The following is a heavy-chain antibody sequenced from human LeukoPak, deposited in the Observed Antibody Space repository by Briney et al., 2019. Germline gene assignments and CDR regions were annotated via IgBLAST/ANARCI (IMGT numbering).Heavy chain of an antibody. Sequence: SETLSLTCAVSGYSISSGYYWGWIRQPPGKGLEWIGSIYHSGSTYYNPSLKSRVTISVDTSKNQFSLKLSSVTAADTAVYYCARKRYYGSGSFDYWGQGTLVTVPS. CDR1: GYSISSGYY. V-gene: IGHV4-38-2*01. CDR2: IYHSGST. J-gene: IGHJ4*02. D-gene: IGHD3-10*01. CDR3: ARKRYYGSGSFDY.